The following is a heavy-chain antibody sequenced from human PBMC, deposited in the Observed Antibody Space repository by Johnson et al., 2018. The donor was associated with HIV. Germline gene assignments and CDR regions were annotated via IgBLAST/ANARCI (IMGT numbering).Heavy chain of an antibody. CDR2: INSDGSST. J-gene: IGHJ3*02. CDR3: ARGKKQWLDEDAFDI. V-gene: IGHV3-74*02. CDR1: GFTFSSYW. D-gene: IGHD6-19*01. Sequence: VYLVESGGGLVQPGGSLRLSCAASGFTFSSYWMHWVRQAPGKGLVWVSRINSDGSSTSYADSVKGRFTISRDNAKNTLYLQMNSLRAEDTAVYYCARGKKQWLDEDAFDIWGQGTMVTVSS.